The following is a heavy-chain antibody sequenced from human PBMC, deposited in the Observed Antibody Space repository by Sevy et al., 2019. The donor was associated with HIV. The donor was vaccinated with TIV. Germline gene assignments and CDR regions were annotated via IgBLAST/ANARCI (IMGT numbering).Heavy chain of an antibody. D-gene: IGHD4-17*01. J-gene: IGHJ3*02. CDR1: GFTFSDYY. Sequence: GGSLRLSCAASGFTFSDYYMSWIHQAPGKGLEWVSYISSSGSTIYYADSVKGRFTISRDNAKNSLYLQMNSLRAEDTAVHYCARDSGDDYGDYVGALDIWGQGTMVTVSS. CDR2: ISSSGSTI. CDR3: ARDSGDDYGDYVGALDI. V-gene: IGHV3-11*04.